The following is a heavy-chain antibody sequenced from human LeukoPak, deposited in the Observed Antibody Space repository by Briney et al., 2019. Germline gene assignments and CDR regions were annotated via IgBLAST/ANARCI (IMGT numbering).Heavy chain of an antibody. CDR3: ARDGEGYYDYMDV. J-gene: IGHJ6*03. V-gene: IGHV3-30*03. D-gene: IGHD3-10*01. CDR1: GFTFSSYW. Sequence: GGSLRLSCAASGFTFSSYWMSWVRQAPGKGLEWVAVVSYDGSNKYYAASVKGRFTISRVNSKNTLYLQMNSLRAEDTAVYYCARDGEGYYDYMDVWGKGTTVTVSS. CDR2: VSYDGSNK.